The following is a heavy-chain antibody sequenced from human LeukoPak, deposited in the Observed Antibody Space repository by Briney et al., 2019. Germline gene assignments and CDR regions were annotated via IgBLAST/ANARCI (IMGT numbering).Heavy chain of an antibody. CDR2: INPNSGGT. CDR3: ARGGTLRYFDWFRSTAYYYYYYMDV. CDR1: GYTFTGYY. V-gene: IGHV1-2*02. J-gene: IGHJ6*03. D-gene: IGHD3-9*01. Sequence: ASVKVSCKASGYTFTGYYMHWVRQAPGQGLEWMGWINPNSGGTNYAQKFQGRVTMTWDTSISTAYMELSRLRSDDTAVYYCARGGTLRYFDWFRSTAYYYYYYMDVWGKGTTVTISS.